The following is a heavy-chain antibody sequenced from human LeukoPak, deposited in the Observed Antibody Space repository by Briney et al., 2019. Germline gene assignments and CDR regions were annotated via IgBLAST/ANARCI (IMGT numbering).Heavy chain of an antibody. CDR1: GGSFSGYY. J-gene: IGHJ2*01. CDR3: ARVYYSSSYDYWYFDL. D-gene: IGHD6-13*01. V-gene: IGHV4-59*01. Sequence: SGTLSLTCAVYGGSFSGYYWSWIRQPPGKGLEWIGYIYYSGSTNYNPSLKSRVTISVDTSKNQFSLKLSSVTAADTAVYYCARVYYSSSYDYWYFDLWGRGTLVTVSS. CDR2: IYYSGST.